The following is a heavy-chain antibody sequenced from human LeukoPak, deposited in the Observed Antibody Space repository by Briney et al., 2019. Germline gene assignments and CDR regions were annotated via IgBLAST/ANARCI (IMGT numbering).Heavy chain of an antibody. CDR3: ARVYSGGNYMDV. J-gene: IGHJ6*03. D-gene: IGHD4-11*01. CDR1: GFTFSSYS. V-gene: IGHV3-21*01. CDR2: ISSSSSYI. Sequence: GGSLRLSCAASGFTFSSYSMNWVRQAPGKGLEWVSSISSSSSYIYYADSVKGRFTISRDNAKNSLCLQMNSLRAEDTAVYYCARVYSGGNYMDVWGKGTTVTVSS.